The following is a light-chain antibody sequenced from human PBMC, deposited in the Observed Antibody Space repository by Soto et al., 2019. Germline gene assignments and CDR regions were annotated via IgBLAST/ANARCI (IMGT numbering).Light chain of an antibody. CDR3: QHYNSYSGT. CDR2: DAS. J-gene: IGKJ1*01. V-gene: IGKV1-5*01. Sequence: DIQMTQSPSTLSASVGDRVTITCRASQSIRNWLAWYQQKPGKVPKLLIYDASSLETGVPLRFSGSGSGTEFILTISSLQPDDFATYYCQHYNSYSGTFGQGTKVESK. CDR1: QSIRNW.